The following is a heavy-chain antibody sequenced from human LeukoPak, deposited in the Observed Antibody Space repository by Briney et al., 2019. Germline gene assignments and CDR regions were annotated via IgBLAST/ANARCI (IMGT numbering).Heavy chain of an antibody. V-gene: IGHV3-9*01. CDR3: AKSRDGYNYYFDY. CDR1: GFTFSSYA. Sequence: GGSLRLSCAATGFTFSSYAIHWVRQAPGKGLEWVSGITWNSGSIGYVDSVKGRFTISRDNAKNSLYLQMNSLRAEDTAFYYCAKSRDGYNYYFDYWGQGTLVTVSS. D-gene: IGHD5-24*01. CDR2: ITWNSGSI. J-gene: IGHJ4*02.